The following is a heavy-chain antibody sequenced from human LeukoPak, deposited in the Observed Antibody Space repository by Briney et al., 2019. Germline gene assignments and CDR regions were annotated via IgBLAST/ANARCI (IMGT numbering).Heavy chain of an antibody. D-gene: IGHD5-24*01. Sequence: ASVKVSCKASGYTFTSYYMHWVRPAPGQGLEWMGIINPSGGSTSYAQKFQGRVTMTRDTSASTVYMELSSLRSEDTAVYYCARVESDYYGMDVWGQGTTVTVSS. CDR2: INPSGGST. J-gene: IGHJ6*02. CDR1: GYTFTSYY. CDR3: ARVESDYYGMDV. V-gene: IGHV1-46*01.